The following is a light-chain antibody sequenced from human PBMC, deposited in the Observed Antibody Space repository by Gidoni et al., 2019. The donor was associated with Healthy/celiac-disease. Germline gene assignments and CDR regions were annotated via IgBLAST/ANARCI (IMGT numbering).Light chain of an antibody. CDR3: QQSYSTLGS. J-gene: IGKJ3*01. CDR2: AAS. V-gene: IGKV1-39*01. Sequence: DIQMTQSPSSLSASVGDRVTITCRASQSISIYLNWYQQKPGKAPKLLIYAASSLQSGVPSRFSGSGSGTDFTLTISSLQPEDFATYYCQQSYSTLGSFGPGTKVDIK. CDR1: QSISIY.